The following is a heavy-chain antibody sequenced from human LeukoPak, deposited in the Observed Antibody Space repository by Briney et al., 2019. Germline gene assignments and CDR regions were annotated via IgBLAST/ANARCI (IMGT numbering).Heavy chain of an antibody. CDR3: ASVVAGTTPYFDF. CDR1: GGSISSSNW. V-gene: IGHV4-4*02. D-gene: IGHD6-19*01. J-gene: IGHJ4*02. Sequence: PSETLSLTCTVSGGSISSSNWWSWVRQPPGKGLEWIGEIYYSGNTYYNPSLKSRVTKSVDTSKNQFSLRLISVTAADTAMYYCASVVAGTTPYFDFWGQGTLVTVSS. CDR2: IYYSGNT.